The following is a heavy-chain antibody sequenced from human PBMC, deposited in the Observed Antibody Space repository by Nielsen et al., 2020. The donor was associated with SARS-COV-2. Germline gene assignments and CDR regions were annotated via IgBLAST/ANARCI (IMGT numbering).Heavy chain of an antibody. CDR1: GFTFSSYW. D-gene: IGHD3-10*01. V-gene: IGHV3-74*01. J-gene: IGHJ6*02. CDR2: INSDGSST. Sequence: GESLKISCAASGFTFSSYWMHWVRQAPGKGLVWVSRINSDGSSTSYADSVKGRFTISRDNAKNTLYLQMNSLRAEDTAVYYCAKEQRRISGSYYKPSIYYYYYYGMDVWGQGTTVTVSS. CDR3: AKEQRRISGSYYKPSIYYYYYYGMDV.